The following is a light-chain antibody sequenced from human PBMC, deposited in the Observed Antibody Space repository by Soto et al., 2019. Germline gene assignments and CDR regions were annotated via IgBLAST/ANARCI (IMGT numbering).Light chain of an antibody. J-gene: IGLJ2*01. CDR2: STV. Sequence: QAVVTQEPSLTVSPGGTVTLTCASSTGAVTSGNYQSWFQQKPGQAPRALIYSTVDKYSWTPARFSGSLLGDKAALTLSGLQSEDEAEYYCLLYYGDTRDVVFGGGTKLTVL. CDR1: TGAVTSGNY. V-gene: IGLV7-43*01. CDR3: LLYYGDTRDVV.